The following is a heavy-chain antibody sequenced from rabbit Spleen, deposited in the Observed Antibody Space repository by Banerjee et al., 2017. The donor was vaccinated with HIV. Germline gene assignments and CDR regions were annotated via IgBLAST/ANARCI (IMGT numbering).Heavy chain of an antibody. CDR3: ARDGAGGSYFAL. J-gene: IGHJ4*01. CDR2: IDPVFGIT. V-gene: IGHV1S7*01. Sequence: HLKESGGGLVQPGGSLKLSCTASGFTLSSYYMNWVRQAPGKGLEWIGYIDPVFGITYYANWVNGRFSISRENAQNTAFLQMTSLTAADTATYFCARDGAGGSYFALWGPATLVTVS. D-gene: IGHD8-1*01. CDR1: GFTLSSYY.